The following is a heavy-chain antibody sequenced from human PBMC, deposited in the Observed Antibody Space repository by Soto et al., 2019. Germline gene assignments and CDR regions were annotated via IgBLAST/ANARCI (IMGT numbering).Heavy chain of an antibody. Sequence: EVQLVESGGGLVQPGGSPRLSCAASGFTFSDHYMDWVRQAPGKGLEWVGRTRNKANSYTTEYAASVKGRFTISRDDSKNSLYLQMNSLKTEDTAVYYCARGQNSNYGGYYFDYWGQGTLVTVSS. V-gene: IGHV3-72*01. CDR1: GFTFSDHY. J-gene: IGHJ4*02. CDR3: ARGQNSNYGGYYFDY. CDR2: TRNKANSYTT. D-gene: IGHD4-4*01.